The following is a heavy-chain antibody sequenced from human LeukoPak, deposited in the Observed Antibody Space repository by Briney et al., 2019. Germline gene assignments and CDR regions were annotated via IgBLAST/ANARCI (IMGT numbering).Heavy chain of an antibody. Sequence: GGSLRLSCAASRFNVNNYWMHWVRQTPGKGLVWVSRINGDGRSTSYADSAKGRFTISRDTAKNTMYLQMNSLRGEDTAVYYCARGTSGWGFDLWGQGTLVTVSS. V-gene: IGHV3-74*01. CDR2: INGDGRST. CDR3: ARGTSGWGFDL. D-gene: IGHD6-19*01. CDR1: RFNVNNYW. J-gene: IGHJ5*02.